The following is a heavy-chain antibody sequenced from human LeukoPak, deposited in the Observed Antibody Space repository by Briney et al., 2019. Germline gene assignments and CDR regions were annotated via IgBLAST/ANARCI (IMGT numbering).Heavy chain of an antibody. D-gene: IGHD2-15*01. CDR2: INAGNGNT. CDR1: GYTFTSYA. J-gene: IGHJ4*02. V-gene: IGHV1-3*01. CDR3: ARAGYCSGGSCYSGAYY. Sequence: ASVKVSCKASGYTFTSYAMHWVRQAPGQRLEWMGWINAGNGNTKYSQKFQGRVTITRDISASTAYMELSSLRSEDTAVYYCARAGYCSGGSCYSGAYYWGQGTLVTVSS.